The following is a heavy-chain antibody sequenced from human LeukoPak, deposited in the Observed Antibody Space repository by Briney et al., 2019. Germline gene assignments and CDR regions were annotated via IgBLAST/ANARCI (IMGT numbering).Heavy chain of an antibody. CDR2: ISAYNGNT. Sequence: ASVKVSCKASGYTFTSYGISWVRQAPGQGLEWMGWISAYNGNTNYAQKLQGRVTMTTDTSTSTAYMGLRSLRSDDTAVYYCAAGWSFSGTYYYFDYWGQGTLVTVSS. CDR1: GYTFTSYG. V-gene: IGHV1-18*01. CDR3: AAGWSFSGTYYYFDY. D-gene: IGHD1-26*01. J-gene: IGHJ4*02.